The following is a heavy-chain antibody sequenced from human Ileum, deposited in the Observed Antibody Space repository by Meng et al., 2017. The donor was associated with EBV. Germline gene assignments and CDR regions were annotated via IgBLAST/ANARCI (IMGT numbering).Heavy chain of an antibody. Sequence: LVGSGGGLGQPGGSLRLSCAASGFTLSSYWMHWVRQAPGKGLVWVSRINSDGSNTNYADSVKGRFTISRDNAKNTLYLQMNSLRAEDTAMYYCAISITVTTDYWGQGTLVTVSS. J-gene: IGHJ4*02. V-gene: IGHV3-74*02. CDR3: AISITVTTDY. D-gene: IGHD4-17*01. CDR2: INSDGSNT. CDR1: GFTLSSYW.